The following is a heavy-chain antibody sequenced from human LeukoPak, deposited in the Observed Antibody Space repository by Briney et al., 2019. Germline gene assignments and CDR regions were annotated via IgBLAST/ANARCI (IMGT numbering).Heavy chain of an antibody. CDR1: GFXFSTYW. V-gene: IGHV3-7*04. D-gene: IGHD5-18*01. CDR3: ARGYTCGY. Sequence: PGGPLRLSCAASGFXFSTYWMSWVRQAPGKGLEWVANIKEDGSEINYADSVRGRFTISRDNAKNSLYLQMNSLRAEDTAVYYCARGYTCGYWGQGTLVIVSS. CDR2: IKEDGSEI. J-gene: IGHJ4*02.